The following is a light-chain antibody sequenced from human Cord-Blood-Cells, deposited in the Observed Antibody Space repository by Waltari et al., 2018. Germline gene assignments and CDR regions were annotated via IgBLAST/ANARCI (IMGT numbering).Light chain of an antibody. J-gene: IGKJ1*01. CDR1: QSISSY. Sequence: EIQMTLSTSSLSASVGDRVTITCRASQSISSYVNWYQQKPGKAPKLLIYAASSLQSGVPSRFSGSGSGTDFTLTISSLQPEDFATYYCQQSYSTPPTFGQGTKVEIK. CDR3: QQSYSTPPT. V-gene: IGKV1-39*01. CDR2: AAS.